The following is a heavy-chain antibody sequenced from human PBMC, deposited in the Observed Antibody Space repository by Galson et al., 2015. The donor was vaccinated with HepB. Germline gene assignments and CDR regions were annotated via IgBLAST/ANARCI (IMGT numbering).Heavy chain of an antibody. CDR1: EYSFTKYW. Sequence: QSGAEVKKPGESLKISCKGSEYSFTKYWIGWVRQMPGKGLEWMGLIYPGDSDTRYNPSLQGQATMSADKSISTVYLQWSSLKASDTAMYYCARLGGGSGWSGGDWGQGTQVTVSS. CDR3: ARLGGGSGWSGGD. V-gene: IGHV5-51*01. J-gene: IGHJ4*02. D-gene: IGHD6-19*01. CDR2: IYPGDSDT.